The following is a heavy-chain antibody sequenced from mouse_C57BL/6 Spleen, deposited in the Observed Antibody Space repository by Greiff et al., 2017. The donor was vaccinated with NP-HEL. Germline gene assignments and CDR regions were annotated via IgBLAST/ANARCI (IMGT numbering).Heavy chain of an antibody. CDR1: GYTFTSYG. CDR2: IYIGNGYT. D-gene: IGHD2-2*01. V-gene: IGHV1-58*01. J-gene: IGHJ3*01. CDR3: ARSSYGYDVWFAY. Sequence: EVKLMESGAELVRPGSSVKMSCKTSGYTFTSYGINWVKQRPGQGLEWIGYIYIGNGYTEYNEKFKGKATLTSDTSSSTAYMQLSSLTSEDSAIYFCARSSYGYDVWFAYWGQGTLVTVSA.